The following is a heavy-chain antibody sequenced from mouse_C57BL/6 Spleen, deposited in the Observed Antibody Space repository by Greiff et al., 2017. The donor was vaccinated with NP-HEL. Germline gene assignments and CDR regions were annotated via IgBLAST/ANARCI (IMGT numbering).Heavy chain of an antibody. D-gene: IGHD2-5*01. CDR2: IDPETGGT. J-gene: IGHJ2*01. CDR3: TLGSNYGGFFDY. V-gene: IGHV1-15*01. CDR1: GYTFTDYE. Sequence: QVQLQQSGAELVRPGASVTLSCKASGYTFTDYEMHWVKQTPVHGLEWIGAIDPETGGTAYNQKFKGKAILTADKSSSTAYMELRSLTSEDSAVYYCTLGSNYGGFFDYWGQGTTLTVSS.